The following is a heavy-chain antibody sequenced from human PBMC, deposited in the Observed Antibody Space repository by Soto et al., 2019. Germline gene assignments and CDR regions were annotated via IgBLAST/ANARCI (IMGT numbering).Heavy chain of an antibody. V-gene: IGHV3-7*03. CDR2: IKFDSSER. D-gene: IGHD3-10*01. J-gene: IGHJ4*02. CDR3: AGDPYYYGSAF. CDR1: GFSFGYYW. Sequence: LRLSCAASGFSFGYYWMSWVRQAPGKGLEWVATIKFDSSERKYVDSVKGRFTVSRDNAKNSLYLQMTSLRAEDTAVYYCAGDPYYYGSAFWGQGTLVTVSS.